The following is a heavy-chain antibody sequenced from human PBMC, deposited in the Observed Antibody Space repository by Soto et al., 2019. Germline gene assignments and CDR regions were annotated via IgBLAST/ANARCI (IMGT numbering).Heavy chain of an antibody. CDR2: ISGSGGST. CDR1: GFTFSSYA. J-gene: IGHJ4*02. V-gene: IGHV3-23*01. D-gene: IGHD6-19*01. CDR3: AKIAESVAGTVYGY. Sequence: QAGGSLRLSCAASGFTFSSYAMGWVRQAPGKGLEWVSGISGSGGSTYYADSVKGRFTISRDNSKNTLFLQMNSLRAEDTAVYYCAKIAESVAGTVYGYWGQGTLVTVSS.